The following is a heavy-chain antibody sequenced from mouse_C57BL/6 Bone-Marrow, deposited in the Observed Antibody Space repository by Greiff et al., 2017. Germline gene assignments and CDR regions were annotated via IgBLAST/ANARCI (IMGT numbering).Heavy chain of an antibody. V-gene: IGHV1-81*01. CDR2: IYPRSGNT. Sequence: VKLVESGAELARPGASVKLSCKASGYTFTSYGISWVKQRTGQGLEWIGEIYPRSGNTYYNEKFKGKATLTADKSSSKAYMELRSLTSEDSAVYFCARLGYWGQGTTLTVSS. J-gene: IGHJ2*01. CDR3: ARLGY. CDR1: GYTFTSYG.